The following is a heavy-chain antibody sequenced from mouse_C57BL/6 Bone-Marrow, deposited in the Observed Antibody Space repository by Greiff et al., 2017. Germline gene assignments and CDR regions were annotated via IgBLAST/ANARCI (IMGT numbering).Heavy chain of an antibody. J-gene: IGHJ3*01. CDR1: GFNIKDDY. V-gene: IGHV14-4*01. CDR2: IDPENGDI. CDR3: TRMDY. Sequence: EVQLQQSGAELVRPGASVKFSCTASGFNIKDDYMPWVQQTPEQGLEWIGWIDPENGDIEYASKFQGNATITVDKSSNTAYLQLSRLTSEDTAVYYCTRMDYWGQGTLVTVSA.